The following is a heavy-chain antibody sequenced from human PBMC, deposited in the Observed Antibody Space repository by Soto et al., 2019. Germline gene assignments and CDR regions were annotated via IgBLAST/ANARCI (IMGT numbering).Heavy chain of an antibody. CDR1: GGSISSEGYY. D-gene: IGHD5-18*01. CDR2: IYYSGTT. Sequence: QVPLQESGPGLLKPSQTLSLTCTVSGGSISSEGYYWSWFRQLPGKGLEWIGDIYYSGTTYHNPSLRIRLTISGDASKNQFSLKLSSVTAADTALYYCARGRGYSYGPYYFDYWGQGTLVTVSS. CDR3: ARGRGYSYGPYYFDY. J-gene: IGHJ4*02. V-gene: IGHV4-31*03.